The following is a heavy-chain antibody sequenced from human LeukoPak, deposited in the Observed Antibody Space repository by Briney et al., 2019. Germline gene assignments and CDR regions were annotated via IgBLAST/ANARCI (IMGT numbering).Heavy chain of an antibody. J-gene: IGHJ4*02. CDR3: ARLLRYSNYFDY. D-gene: IGHD4-11*01. Sequence: DPLSLTCTVSGGPLSTYYWSWPPQPPGKGLEWIGHIYTSGTTNYNPSLKSRFTMSVDTSNNHFSLKLTSANAADTAAYYCARLLRYSNYFDYWGQGTLVTVSS. V-gene: IGHV4-4*09. CDR2: IYTSGTT. CDR1: GGPLSTYY.